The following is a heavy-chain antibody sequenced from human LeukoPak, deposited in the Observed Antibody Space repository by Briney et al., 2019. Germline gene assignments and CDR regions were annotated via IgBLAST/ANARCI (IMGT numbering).Heavy chain of an antibody. J-gene: IGHJ6*03. D-gene: IGHD5-12*01. CDR1: GGSFSGNY. CDR2: IYYTGST. V-gene: IGHV4-59*01. Sequence: SETLSLTCAVYGGSFSGNYWSWIRQPPGKGLEWIGYIYYTGSTNHNPSLKSRVTISVDTSKNQFSLKLSSVTAADTAVYYCARVVYSGYDFRGAMDVWGKGTTVTVSS. CDR3: ARVVYSGYDFRGAMDV.